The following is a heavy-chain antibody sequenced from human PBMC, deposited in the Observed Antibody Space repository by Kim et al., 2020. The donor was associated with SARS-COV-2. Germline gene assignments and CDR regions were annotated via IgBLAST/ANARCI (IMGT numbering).Heavy chain of an antibody. CDR2: LDTDGEQ. J-gene: IGHJ4*02. D-gene: IGHD1-1*01. V-gene: IGHV3-53*04. CDR1: GFSVRAYY. CDR3: ARGSVAAGNLEV. Sequence: GGSLRLSCEVSGFSVRAYYMTWVRQAPGKGLHWVSVLDTDGEQNYADSVQGRFTISRHNAWNMVYLQMTSLTPEDTAVYFFARGSVAAGNLEVWGQGTLV.